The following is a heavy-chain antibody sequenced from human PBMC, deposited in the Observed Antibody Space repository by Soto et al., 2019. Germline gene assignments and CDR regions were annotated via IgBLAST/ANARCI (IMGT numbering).Heavy chain of an antibody. CDR3: AILRVAARPFDY. CDR2: INHSGST. CDR1: GGSISSGDYY. D-gene: IGHD6-6*01. J-gene: IGHJ4*02. V-gene: IGHV4-39*07. Sequence: PSETLSLTCTVSGGSISSGDYYWSWIRQPPGKGLEWIGEINHSGSTNYNPSLKSRVTISVDTSKNQFSLKLSSVTAADTAVYYCAILRVAARPFDYWGQGILVTVSS.